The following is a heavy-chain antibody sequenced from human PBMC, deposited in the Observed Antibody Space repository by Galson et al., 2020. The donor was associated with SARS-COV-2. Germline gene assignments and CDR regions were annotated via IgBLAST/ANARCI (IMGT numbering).Heavy chain of an antibody. J-gene: IGHJ5*02. Sequence: GGSLRLSCAASGFTFSSYEMNWVRQAPGKGLEWVSYISSSGSTVYYADSVKGRFTISRDNAKKSLYLQMNSLRAEDTALYYGARDPSSSWYNWFDPWRQGTLVT. CDR2: ISSSGSTV. CDR1: GFTFSSYE. V-gene: IGHV3-48*03. D-gene: IGHD6-13*01. CDR3: ARDPSSSWYNWFDP.